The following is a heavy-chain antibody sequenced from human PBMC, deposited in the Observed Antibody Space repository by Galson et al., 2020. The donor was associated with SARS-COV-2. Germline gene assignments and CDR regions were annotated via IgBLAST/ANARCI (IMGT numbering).Heavy chain of an antibody. J-gene: IGHJ3*02. CDR3: VRTVANAFDI. V-gene: IGHV3-74*01. CDR2: INIDGTTT. Sequence: GESLKISCAASGFAIRAHWMQWVRQFPGKGLVWVSHINIDGTTTNYGDSVKGRFTVSRDNAKNTIYLQMNSLTAEDTAMYYCVRTVANAFDIWGQGTMVTVSS. D-gene: IGHD4-4*01. CDR1: GFAIRAHW.